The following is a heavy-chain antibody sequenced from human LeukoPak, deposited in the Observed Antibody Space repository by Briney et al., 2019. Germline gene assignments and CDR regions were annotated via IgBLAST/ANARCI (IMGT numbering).Heavy chain of an antibody. CDR2: ISWNSGSI. CDR3: AKERGSYYRADFDY. Sequence: GGSLRLSCAASGFTFDDYAMPWVRQAPGKGLEWVSGISWNSGSIGYADSVKGRFTISRDNAKNSLYLQMNSLRAEDTALYYCAKERGSYYRADFDYWGQGTLVTVSS. V-gene: IGHV3-9*01. CDR1: GFTFDDYA. D-gene: IGHD1-26*01. J-gene: IGHJ4*02.